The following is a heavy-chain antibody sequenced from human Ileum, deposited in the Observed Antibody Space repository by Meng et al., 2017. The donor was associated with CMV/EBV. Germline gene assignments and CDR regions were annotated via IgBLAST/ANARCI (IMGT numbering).Heavy chain of an antibody. D-gene: IGHD1-26*01. CDR1: GYTFSHFA. CDR2: ISYDGNDK. J-gene: IGHJ4*02. CDR3: ARRLSGSYSNFDY. V-gene: IGHV3-30-3*01. Sequence: GESLKISCVASGYTFSHFALHWVRQEPGKGLEWVASISYDGNDKNYAESVKGRFTISRDNAKNSLYLQMDSLRAEDTAVYYCARRLSGSYSNFDYWGQGTLVTVSS.